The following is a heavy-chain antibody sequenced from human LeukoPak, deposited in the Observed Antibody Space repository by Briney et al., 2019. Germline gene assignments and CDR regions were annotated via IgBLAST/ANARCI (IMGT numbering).Heavy chain of an antibody. CDR1: GGSFSGYY. J-gene: IGHJ4*02. CDR2: INHSGST. D-gene: IGHD6-19*01. V-gene: IGHV4-34*01. CDR3: ASGALGIAVTGRLDY. Sequence: SETLSLTCAVYGGSFSGYYWSWIRQPPGKGLEWIGEINHSGSTNYNSSLKSRVTISVDTSENQFSLKLSSVTAADTAVYYCASGALGIAVTGRLDYWGQGTLVTVSS.